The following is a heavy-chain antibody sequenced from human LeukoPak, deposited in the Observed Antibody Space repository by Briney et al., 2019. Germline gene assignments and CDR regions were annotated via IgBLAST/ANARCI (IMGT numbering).Heavy chain of an antibody. J-gene: IGHJ4*02. CDR3: AKDRTDYSNYQRLGY. Sequence: GGSLRLSCAASGFTFSNCGMHWVRQAPGKGLEWVAFIRYDGSNKYYADSVKGRFTISRDNSKNTLYLQMNSLRAEDTAVYYCAKDRTDYSNYQRLGYWGQGTLVTVSS. V-gene: IGHV3-30*02. CDR2: IRYDGSNK. D-gene: IGHD4-11*01. CDR1: GFTFSNCG.